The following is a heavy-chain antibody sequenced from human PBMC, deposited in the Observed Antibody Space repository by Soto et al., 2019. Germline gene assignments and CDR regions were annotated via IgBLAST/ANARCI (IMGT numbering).Heavy chain of an antibody. CDR1: GFTLSMSA. D-gene: IGHD3-16*02. CDR3: AKDRGIIVKAGDAFDV. CDR2: ISDSGDRT. J-gene: IGHJ3*01. Sequence: VGPLRLSCASSGFTLSMSAVNWVRQAPGKGLEWVSYISDSGDRTYYADSVKGRFTISRDRSKNTVSLQMDSLRAEDTAVYYCAKDRGIIVKAGDAFDVWGQGTKVTVSS. V-gene: IGHV3-23*01.